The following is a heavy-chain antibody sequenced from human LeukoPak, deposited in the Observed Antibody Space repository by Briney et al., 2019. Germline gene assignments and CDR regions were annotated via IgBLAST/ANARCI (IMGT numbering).Heavy chain of an antibody. V-gene: IGHV3-7*01. Sequence: GGSLRLSCAASEFTFRNYWMTWVRQAPGKGLEWVACIKKDGSEKYYVDSVKGRFTISRDNAKNSLYLQLNSLRAEDTALYYCARGHYGMDVWGQGTTVTVSS. CDR2: IKKDGSEK. CDR1: EFTFRNYW. CDR3: ARGHYGMDV. J-gene: IGHJ6*02.